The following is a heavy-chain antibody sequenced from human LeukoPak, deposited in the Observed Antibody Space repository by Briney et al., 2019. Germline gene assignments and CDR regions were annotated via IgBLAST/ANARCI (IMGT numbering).Heavy chain of an antibody. CDR2: IWYDGSNK. V-gene: IGHV3-33*01. D-gene: IGHD3-16*01. Sequence: GGSLRLSCAASGFTFSSYGMHWVRQAPGKGLEWVAVIWYDGSNKYYADSVKGRFTISRDNSKNTLYLQMNSLRAEDTAVYYCARDQGKGDYYNMDVWGQGTTVTVSS. J-gene: IGHJ6*02. CDR1: GFTFSSYG. CDR3: ARDQGKGDYYNMDV.